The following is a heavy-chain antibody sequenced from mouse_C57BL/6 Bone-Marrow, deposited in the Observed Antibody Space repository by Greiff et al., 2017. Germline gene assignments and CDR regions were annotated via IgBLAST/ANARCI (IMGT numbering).Heavy chain of an antibody. V-gene: IGHV1-82*01. CDR2: IYPGDGDT. D-gene: IGHD2-3*01. CDR1: GYAFSSSW. Sequence: LQESGPELVKPGASVKISCKASGYAFSSSWMNWVKQRPGKGLEWIGRIYPGDGDTNYNGKFKGKATLTADKSSSTAYMQLSSLTSEDSAVYFCARSGDGYYFYYFDYWGQGTTLTVSS. J-gene: IGHJ2*01. CDR3: ARSGDGYYFYYFDY.